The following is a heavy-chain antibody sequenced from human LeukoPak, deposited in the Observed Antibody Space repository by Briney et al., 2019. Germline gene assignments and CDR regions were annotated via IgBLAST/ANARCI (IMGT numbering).Heavy chain of an antibody. V-gene: IGHV3-23*01. J-gene: IGHJ4*02. CDR3: APLTSVTTPFDY. D-gene: IGHD4-17*01. CDR1: GFTVSSNY. Sequence: GGSLRLSCAASGFTVSSNYMNWVRQAPGKGLEWVSAISGSGGSTYYADSVKGRFTISRDNSKNTLYLQMNSLRAEDTAVYYCAPLTSVTTPFDYWGQGTLVTVSS. CDR2: ISGSGGST.